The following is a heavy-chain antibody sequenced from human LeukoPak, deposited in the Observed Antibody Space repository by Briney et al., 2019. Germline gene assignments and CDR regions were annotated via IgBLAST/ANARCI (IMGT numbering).Heavy chain of an antibody. J-gene: IGHJ4*02. CDR2: INPNSGDV. Sequence: ASVTVSCTASRYTFTGYYMHWVRQAPGQGLEWMGRINPNSGDVNYAQKFQGRVTMTRDTSISTAYMELSRLRSDDTAVYYCARDRAEYGGSSLGYWGQGTLVTVSS. D-gene: IGHD4-23*01. CDR1: RYTFTGYY. V-gene: IGHV1-2*06. CDR3: ARDRAEYGGSSLGY.